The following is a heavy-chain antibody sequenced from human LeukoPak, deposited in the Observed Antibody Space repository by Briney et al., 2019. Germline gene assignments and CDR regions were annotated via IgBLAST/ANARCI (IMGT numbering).Heavy chain of an antibody. V-gene: IGHV4-39*01. Sequence: SETLSLTCTVSGGSISSSSYYWGWIRQPPGKGLEWIGSIYYSGSTYYNPSLKSRVTISVDTSKNQFSLKLSSVTAADTAVYYCATYSSSFPFDYWGQGTLVTVSS. CDR3: ATYSSSFPFDY. D-gene: IGHD6-13*01. CDR1: GGSISSSSYY. CDR2: IYYSGST. J-gene: IGHJ4*02.